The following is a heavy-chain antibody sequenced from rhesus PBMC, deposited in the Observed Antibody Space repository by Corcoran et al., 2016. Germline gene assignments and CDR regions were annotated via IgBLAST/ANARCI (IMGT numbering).Heavy chain of an antibody. CDR2: IYGSGSST. D-gene: IGHD7-45*01. CDR3: ASSTGTSFDY. Sequence: QLQLQESGPGLVKPSETLSVTCAVSGGSISSSYWSWIRQAPGKGLEWMGYIYGSGSSTNYNPSLKSRVTLSVDTSKNQLSLKLSSVTAADTAVYYCASSTGTSFDYWGQGVLVTISS. CDR1: GGSISSSY. J-gene: IGHJ4*01. V-gene: IGHV4-169*02.